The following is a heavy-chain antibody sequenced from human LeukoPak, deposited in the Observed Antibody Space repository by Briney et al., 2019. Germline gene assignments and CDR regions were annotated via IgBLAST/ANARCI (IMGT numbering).Heavy chain of an antibody. D-gene: IGHD3-9*01. Sequence: GGSLRLSCAASGFTFSTYWMHWVRQAPGKGLVWVSRINRDGSSTSYADSVKGRFTISRDNVKNTLYLQMNSLRAEDTAVYYCARDRETYYDILTGYYTLGDAFDIWGQGTMVTVSS. V-gene: IGHV3-74*01. CDR3: ARDRETYYDILTGYYTLGDAFDI. CDR2: INRDGSST. CDR1: GFTFSTYW. J-gene: IGHJ3*02.